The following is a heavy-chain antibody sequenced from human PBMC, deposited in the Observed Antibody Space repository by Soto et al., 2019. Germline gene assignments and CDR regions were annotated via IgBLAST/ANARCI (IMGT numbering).Heavy chain of an antibody. V-gene: IGHV3-30*19. D-gene: IGHD3-16*01. J-gene: IGHJ1*01. CDR2: TSYDGSNK. CDR1: GFTFRSYV. Sequence: QVQLVESGGGVVQPGTSLRVSCVGSGFTFRSYVIHWVRQAPGKGLEWVALTSYDGSNKYYDDSVRGRFTISRDNSRNTVDLQMDSLRLEDTGLYYCVRWGTTGGLDVWGQGTLVSVSS. CDR3: VRWGTTGGLDV.